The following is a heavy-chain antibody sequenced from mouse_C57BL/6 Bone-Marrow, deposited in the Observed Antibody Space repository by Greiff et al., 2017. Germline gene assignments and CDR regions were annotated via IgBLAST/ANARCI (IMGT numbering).Heavy chain of an antibody. CDR2: IYPGSGST. CDR1: GYTFTSYW. J-gene: IGHJ2*01. V-gene: IGHV1-55*01. D-gene: IGHD4-1*01. CDR3: AISGPLGRSFDY. Sequence: QVQLQQPGAELVKPGASVKMSCKASGYTFTSYWITWVKQRPGQGLEWIGDIYPGSGSTNYNEKFKSKAILTVETSSNTAYMQLSSLTSEYSAVYYCAISGPLGRSFDYWGQGTALTGSS.